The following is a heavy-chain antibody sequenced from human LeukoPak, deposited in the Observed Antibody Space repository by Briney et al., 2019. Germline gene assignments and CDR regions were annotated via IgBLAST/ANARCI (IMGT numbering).Heavy chain of an antibody. CDR2: INPNSGGT. Sequence: VASVKVSCKASGYTFTGYYMHWVRQAPGQGLEGMGWINPNSGGTNYAQKLQGRVTMTRDTSIGTAYMELSRLRCDDTAVYYCARGIDSGWSLFDYWGQGTLVTVSS. V-gene: IGHV1-2*02. J-gene: IGHJ4*02. CDR3: ARGIDSGWSLFDY. D-gene: IGHD6-19*01. CDR1: GYTFTGYY.